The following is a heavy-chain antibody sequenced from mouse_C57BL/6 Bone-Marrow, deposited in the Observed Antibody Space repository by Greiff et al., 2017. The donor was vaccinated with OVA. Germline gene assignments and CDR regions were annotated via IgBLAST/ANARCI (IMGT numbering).Heavy chain of an antibody. CDR1: GFTFSSYG. CDR3: ARPYYGSSPAWFAY. J-gene: IGHJ1*03. CDR2: ISSGGSYT. Sequence: DVKLVESGGDLVKPGGSLKLSCAASGFTFSSYGMSWVRQTPDKRLEWVATISSGGSYTYYPDSVKGRFTISRDNAKNTLYLQMSSLKSEDTAMYYCARPYYGSSPAWFAYWGTGTTVTVSS. V-gene: IGHV5-6*02. D-gene: IGHD1-1*01.